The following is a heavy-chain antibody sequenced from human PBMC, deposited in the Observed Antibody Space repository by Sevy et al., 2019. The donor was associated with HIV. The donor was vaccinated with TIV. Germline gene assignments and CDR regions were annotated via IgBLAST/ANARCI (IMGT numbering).Heavy chain of an antibody. J-gene: IGHJ4*02. CDR3: ARYCSSTSCYTVDRKLDY. V-gene: IGHV1-18*04. Sequence: ASVKVSCKASGYTFTNYGINWVRQAPGQGLEWMGWISAYNGNTEYEQNFQGRVTMTTETSTSTAYMELRSLRSDDTAVYYCARYCSSTSCYTVDRKLDYWGQGTLVTVSS. CDR2: ISAYNGNT. CDR1: GYTFTNYG. D-gene: IGHD2-2*02.